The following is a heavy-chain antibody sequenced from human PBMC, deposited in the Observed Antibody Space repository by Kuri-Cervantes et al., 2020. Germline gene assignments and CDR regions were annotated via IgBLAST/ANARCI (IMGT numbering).Heavy chain of an antibody. V-gene: IGHV1-18*01. CDR2: ISAYNDNT. CDR1: GYIFTNYA. Sequence: ASVKVSCKASGYIFTNYAIIWVRQAPGQGLEWMGWISAYNDNTKYAQKFQGRVTMTTNTSTDTAYMELSSLRSEDTAAYYCATGLGYYDFWSGSTPLDDCWGQGTLVTVSS. CDR3: ATGLGYYDFWSGSTPLDDC. D-gene: IGHD3-3*01. J-gene: IGHJ4*02.